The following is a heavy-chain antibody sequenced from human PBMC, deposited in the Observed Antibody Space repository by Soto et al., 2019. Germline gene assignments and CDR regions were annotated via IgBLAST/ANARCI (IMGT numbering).Heavy chain of an antibody. CDR2: IIPIFGTA. D-gene: IGHD2-2*01. CDR1: GCTFSSYA. Sequence: ASVKVSCKASGCTFSSYAISWVRQARGQGREWMGGIIPIFGTANYAQKFQGRVTITADESTSTAYMELSSLRSEDTAVYYCARSRDIVLVPADQGALDIWGQGTMVTVSS. CDR3: ARSRDIVLVPADQGALDI. J-gene: IGHJ3*02. V-gene: IGHV1-69*13.